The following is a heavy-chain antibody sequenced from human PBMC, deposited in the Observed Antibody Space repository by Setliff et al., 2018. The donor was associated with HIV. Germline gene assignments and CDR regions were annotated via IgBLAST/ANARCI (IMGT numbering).Heavy chain of an antibody. D-gene: IGHD4-4*01. V-gene: IGHV1-69*13. Sequence: GASVKVSCKASGGTFSSYAISWVRQAPGQGLEWMGGIIPIFGTANYAQKFQGRVTITADESTSTAYMELSSLRSEDTAVYYCAPIDPFPHDYSNPSFDYWGQGTLVTVSS. CDR1: GGTFSSYA. CDR2: IIPIFGTA. CDR3: APIDPFPHDYSNPSFDY. J-gene: IGHJ4*02.